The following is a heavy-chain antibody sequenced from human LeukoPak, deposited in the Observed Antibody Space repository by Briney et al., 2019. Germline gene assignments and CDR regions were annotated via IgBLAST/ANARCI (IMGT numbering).Heavy chain of an antibody. CDR2: INSDGRST. D-gene: IGHD4-17*01. CDR1: GFTFSSYW. Sequence: GRSLRLSCAASGFTFSSYWMHWVRQAPGKGLVWVSRINSDGRSTIYADSVKGRFTISRDNAKNTLYLQMNSLRAEDTAVYYCARVQNGDYEDYWGQGTLVTVSS. CDR3: ARVQNGDYEDY. J-gene: IGHJ4*02. V-gene: IGHV3-74*01.